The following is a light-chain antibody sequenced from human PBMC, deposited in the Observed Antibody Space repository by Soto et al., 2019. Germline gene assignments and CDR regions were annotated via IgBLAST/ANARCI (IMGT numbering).Light chain of an antibody. CDR1: QSVTSTY. Sequence: EIVLTQSPGTLSLSPGERATLSCRASQSVTSTYLAWYQQKPGQAPRLLIYGASNRATGIPDRFTGSGSGTAFPLTISRLEPEDFAVYYCQQYGGSPLTFGGGTKVEIK. CDR2: GAS. J-gene: IGKJ4*01. CDR3: QQYGGSPLT. V-gene: IGKV3-20*01.